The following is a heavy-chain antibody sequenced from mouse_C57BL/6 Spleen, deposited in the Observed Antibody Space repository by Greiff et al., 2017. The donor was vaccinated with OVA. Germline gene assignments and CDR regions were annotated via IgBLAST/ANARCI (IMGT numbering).Heavy chain of an antibody. J-gene: IGHJ2*01. Sequence: EVKLVESGGGLVQPGGSMKLSCVASGFTFSNYWMNWVRQSPEKGLEWVAQIRLKSDNYATHYAESVKGRFTISRDDSKSSVYLQMNNLRAEDTGIYYCYGNYGLDFDYWGQGTTLTVSS. CDR2: IRLKSDNYAT. CDR1: GFTFSNYW. D-gene: IGHD2-1*01. V-gene: IGHV6-3*01. CDR3: YGNYGLDFDY.